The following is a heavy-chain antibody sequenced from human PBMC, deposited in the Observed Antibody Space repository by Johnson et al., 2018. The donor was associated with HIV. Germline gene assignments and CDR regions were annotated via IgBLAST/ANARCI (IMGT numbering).Heavy chain of an antibody. V-gene: IGHV3-30*04. CDR1: EFSFSTYA. Sequence: QVQLVESGGGVVQPGRSLRLSCAASEFSFSTYALHWVRQAPGEGLEWVAVISYDGVNKYYADSVKGRFTVSRDTSKNTLYLQMTSLRSEDTAVYYCAGGGMDIVGGTIWWGGFDSWGQGTMVTVSS. D-gene: IGHD1-26*01. CDR2: ISYDGVNK. CDR3: AGGGMDIVGGTIWWGGFDS. J-gene: IGHJ3*02.